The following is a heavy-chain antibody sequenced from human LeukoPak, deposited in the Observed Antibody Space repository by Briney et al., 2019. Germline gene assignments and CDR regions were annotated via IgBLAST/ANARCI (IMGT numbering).Heavy chain of an antibody. V-gene: IGHV1-69*05. CDR2: IIPIFGTA. CDR3: ARDRRGTIFGVVTERPYYYYYYYMDV. Sequence: ASVKVSCKASGGTFSSYAISWVRQAPGQGLEWMGRIIPIFGTANYAQKFQGRVTITTDESKSTAYMELSSLRSEDTAVYDCARDRRGTIFGVVTERPYYYYYYYMDVWGKGTTVTVSS. CDR1: GGTFSSYA. D-gene: IGHD3-3*01. J-gene: IGHJ6*03.